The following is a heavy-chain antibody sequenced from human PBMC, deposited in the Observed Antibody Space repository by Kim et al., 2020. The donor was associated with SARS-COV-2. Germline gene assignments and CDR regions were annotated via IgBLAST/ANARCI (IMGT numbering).Heavy chain of an antibody. CDR1: GFTFSSRA. D-gene: IGHD6-19*01. CDR3: SKDPPSSGWHAFDS. Sequence: GGSLRLSCAASGFTFSSRAMSWVRQAPGKGPEWVASVNYGGNAYYAASVKGRFTVSRDITRDTLYLQMNSLRAEDTALYFCSKDPPSSGWHAFDSWGQGT. CDR2: VNYGGNA. J-gene: IGHJ4*02. V-gene: IGHV3-23*01.